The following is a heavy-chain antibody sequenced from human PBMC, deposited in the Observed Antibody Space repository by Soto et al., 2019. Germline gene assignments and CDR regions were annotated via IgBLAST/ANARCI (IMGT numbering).Heavy chain of an antibody. CDR3: ARVRDLRYTEPFFDY. V-gene: IGHV4-59*12. J-gene: IGHJ4*02. D-gene: IGHD3-16*02. Sequence: SETLSLTCTVSGGSISSYYWSWIRQPPGKGLEWIGYIYYSGSTNYNPSLKSRVTISVDTSKNQFSLKLSSVTAADTAVYYCARVRDLRYTEPFFDYWGQGTLVTVSS. CDR2: IYYSGST. CDR1: GGSISSYY.